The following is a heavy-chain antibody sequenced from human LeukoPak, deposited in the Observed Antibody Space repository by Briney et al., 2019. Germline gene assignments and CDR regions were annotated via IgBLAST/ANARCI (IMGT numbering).Heavy chain of an antibody. J-gene: IGHJ4*02. D-gene: IGHD3-10*01. CDR1: GGSFSGYY. CDR3: ARNLGELSQGVFDY. Sequence: NPSETLSLTCAVYGGSFSGYYWSWIRQPPGKGLEWIGEINHSGSTNYNPSLKSRVTISVDTSKNQFSLKLSSVTAADTAVYYCARNLGELSQGVFDYWGQGTLVTVSS. V-gene: IGHV4-34*01. CDR2: INHSGST.